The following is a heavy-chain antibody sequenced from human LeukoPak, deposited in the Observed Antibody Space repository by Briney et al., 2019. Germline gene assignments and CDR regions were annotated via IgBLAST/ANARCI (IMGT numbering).Heavy chain of an antibody. D-gene: IGHD3-22*01. CDR2: ISSSSSYI. CDR3: ARDKYRDRQYYYDSSGYFGFDP. J-gene: IGHJ5*02. V-gene: IGHV3-21*01. CDR1: GFTFSSYS. Sequence: PGGSLRLSCAASGFTFSSYSMNWVRQAPGKGLEWVSSISSSSSYIYYADSVKGRFTISRDNSKNTLYLQMNSLRAEDTAVYYCARDKYRDRQYYYDSSGYFGFDPWGQGTLVTVSS.